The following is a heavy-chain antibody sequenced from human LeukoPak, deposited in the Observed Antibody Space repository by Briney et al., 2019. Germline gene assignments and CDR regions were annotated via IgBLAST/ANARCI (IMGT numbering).Heavy chain of an antibody. D-gene: IGHD3-10*01. Sequence: GGSLRLSCAASGFTVSSNYMSWVRQAPGKGLEWVSVIYSGGSTYYADSVKGRFTISRDNSKSTLYLQMNSLRAEDTAVYYCAREYGSGSYYKRHFDYWGQGTLVTVSS. J-gene: IGHJ4*02. CDR3: AREYGSGSYYKRHFDY. V-gene: IGHV3-53*01. CDR1: GFTVSSNY. CDR2: IYSGGST.